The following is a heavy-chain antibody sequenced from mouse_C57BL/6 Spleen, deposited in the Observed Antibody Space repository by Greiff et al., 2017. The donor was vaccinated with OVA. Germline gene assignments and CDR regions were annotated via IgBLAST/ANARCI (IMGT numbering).Heavy chain of an antibody. D-gene: IGHD3-3*01. Sequence: EVQLQQSGPELVKPGASVKISCKASGYTFTDYYMNWVKQSHGKSLEWIGDINPNNGGTSYNQKFKGKATLTVDKSSSTAYMELRSLTSEDSAVYYCARGDSIYWGQGTLVTVSA. J-gene: IGHJ3*01. CDR1: GYTFTDYY. CDR3: ARGDSIY. V-gene: IGHV1-26*01. CDR2: INPNNGGT.